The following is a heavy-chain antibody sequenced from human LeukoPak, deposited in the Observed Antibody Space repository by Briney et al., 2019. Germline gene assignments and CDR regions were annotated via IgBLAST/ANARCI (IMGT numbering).Heavy chain of an antibody. CDR3: ASPRSGYRYTFDY. CDR2: ISTSGST. D-gene: IGHD3-22*01. Sequence: SETLSLTCAVSAASISNYYWSWIRQAPGKGPEWIGYISTSGSTNYNPSLKSRVSISLDTSKNRFSLNLNFVTAADTAVYYCASPRSGYRYTFDYWGQGALVTVSS. J-gene: IGHJ4*02. V-gene: IGHV4-4*09. CDR1: AASISNYY.